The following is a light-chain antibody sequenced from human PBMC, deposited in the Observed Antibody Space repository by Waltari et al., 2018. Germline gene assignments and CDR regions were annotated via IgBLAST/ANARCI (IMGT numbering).Light chain of an antibody. CDR3: YAATDNNRV. CDR1: VLGRKY. CDR2: KDS. Sequence: SYELTQPSSVSVSPGQTARIPCSGAVLGRKYARWFQQKPGQAPVLVIYKDSERPSGIPERFSGSSSGTTVTLTINGAQVEDEADYYCYAATDNNRVFGGGTKLIVL. J-gene: IGLJ3*02. V-gene: IGLV3-27*01.